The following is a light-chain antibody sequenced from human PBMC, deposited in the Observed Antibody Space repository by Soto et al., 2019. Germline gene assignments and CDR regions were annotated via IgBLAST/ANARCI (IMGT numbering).Light chain of an antibody. V-gene: IGKV1-33*01. Sequence: DIQMTQSPSSLSASEGDRVTITCQASQAISNYLNWYQQKPGKAPKVLIYDASSLETGVPSRFSGSGSGTDFTVTISSLQPEDIATYYCQQYDNFAITFGPGTKVDIK. CDR1: QAISNY. CDR3: QQYDNFAIT. CDR2: DAS. J-gene: IGKJ3*01.